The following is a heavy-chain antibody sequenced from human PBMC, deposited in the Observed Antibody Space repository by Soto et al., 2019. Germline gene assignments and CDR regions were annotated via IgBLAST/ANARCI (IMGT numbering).Heavy chain of an antibody. D-gene: IGHD3-22*01. V-gene: IGHV3-23*03. Sequence: GGSLRLSCAASGFTFSSYAMSWVRQTPGKGLEWVSLIFSGGSTSYADSVKGRFTISRDNSNNMLYLQMSSLRAEDTAVYYCATRPLLPGAPWGQGTVVTVSS. CDR1: GFTFSSYA. J-gene: IGHJ3*01. CDR3: ATRPLLPGAP. CDR2: IFSGGST.